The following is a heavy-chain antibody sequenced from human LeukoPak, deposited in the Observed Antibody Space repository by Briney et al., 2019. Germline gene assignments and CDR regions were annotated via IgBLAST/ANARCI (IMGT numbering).Heavy chain of an antibody. CDR1: GYTFTSYD. Sequence: ASVKVSCKASGYTFTSYDINWVRQATGQGLEWMGWMNPNSGNTGYAQKFQGRVTMTRNTSISTAYTELSSLRSEDTAVYYCARFVVQLALYYYYYMDVWGKGTTVTVSS. V-gene: IGHV1-8*01. CDR3: ARFVVQLALYYYYYMDV. CDR2: MNPNSGNT. J-gene: IGHJ6*03. D-gene: IGHD6-6*01.